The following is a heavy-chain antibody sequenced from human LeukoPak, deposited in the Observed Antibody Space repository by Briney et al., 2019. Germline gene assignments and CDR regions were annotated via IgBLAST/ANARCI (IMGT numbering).Heavy chain of an antibody. CDR1: GFTFSSYL. CDR3: ARKAHLRFLEWLPDPYYYYGMDV. D-gene: IGHD3-3*01. J-gene: IGHJ6*02. CDR2: IKQDGSEK. V-gene: IGHV3-7*01. Sequence: GGSLRLSCAASGFTFSSYLMSWVRQAPGKGLEWVANIKQDGSEKYYVDSVKGRFTISRDNAKNSLYLQMNSLRAEDTAVYYCARKAHLRFLEWLPDPYYYYGMDVWGQGTTVTVSS.